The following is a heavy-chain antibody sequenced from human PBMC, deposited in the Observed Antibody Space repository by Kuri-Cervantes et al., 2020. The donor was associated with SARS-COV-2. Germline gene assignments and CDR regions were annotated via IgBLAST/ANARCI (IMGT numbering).Heavy chain of an antibody. CDR1: GFTFSSYA. CDR3: TTLIDY. CDR2: ISYDGSNK. Sequence: LSLTCAASGFTFSSYAMSWVRQAPGKGLEWVAVISYDGSNKYYADSVKGRFTISRDNSKNTLYLQMNSLRAEDTAVYYCTTLIDYWGQGALVTVSS. J-gene: IGHJ4*02. V-gene: IGHV3-30-3*01.